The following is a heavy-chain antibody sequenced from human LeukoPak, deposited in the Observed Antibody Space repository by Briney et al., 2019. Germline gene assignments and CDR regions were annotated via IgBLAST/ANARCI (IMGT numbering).Heavy chain of an antibody. D-gene: IGHD3-16*01. CDR3: ARGGGGWYFDI. CDR2: INPYDGNT. V-gene: IGHV1-18*01. J-gene: IGHJ2*01. Sequence: GASVKVSCKASGYTFTNYDISWVRQAPGQRLEWMGWINPYDGNTNYAQNLQGRVTMTTDTSTSTAYMALRSLRSDDTAVYYCARGGGGWYFDIWGRGTLVAVSS. CDR1: GYTFTNYD.